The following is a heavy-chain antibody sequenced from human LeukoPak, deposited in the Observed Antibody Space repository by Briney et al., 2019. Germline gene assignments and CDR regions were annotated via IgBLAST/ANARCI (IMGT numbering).Heavy chain of an antibody. CDR2: ISGGST. CDR1: GFTFSTYV. CDR3: AKGNWRYFDY. D-gene: IGHD1-1*01. Sequence: PGGSLRLSCAASGFTFSTYVMSWVRQAPGKGLEWVSAISGGSTYYADSVKGRFTISRDNSKNTLYLQMNSLGADDTAVYYCAKGNWRYFDYWGQRTLVTVSS. J-gene: IGHJ4*02. V-gene: IGHV3-23*01.